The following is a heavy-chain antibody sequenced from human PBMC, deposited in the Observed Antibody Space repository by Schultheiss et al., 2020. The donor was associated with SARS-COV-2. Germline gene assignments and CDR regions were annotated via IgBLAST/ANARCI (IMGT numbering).Heavy chain of an antibody. Sequence: SVKVSCKASGGTFSSYAISWVRQAPGQGLEWMGGIIPIFGTANYAQKFQGRVTITADESTSTAYMELSSLRSEDTAVYYCARDRYDFWSGYVSYWYFDFWGRGTLVTVSS. CDR1: GGTFSSYA. V-gene: IGHV1-69*13. CDR2: IIPIFGTA. J-gene: IGHJ2*01. D-gene: IGHD3-3*01. CDR3: ARDRYDFWSGYVSYWYFDF.